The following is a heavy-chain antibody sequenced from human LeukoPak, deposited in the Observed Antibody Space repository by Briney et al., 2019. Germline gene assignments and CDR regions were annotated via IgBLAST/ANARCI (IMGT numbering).Heavy chain of an antibody. D-gene: IGHD6-6*01. CDR2: IYYSGST. CDR3: ARQRALYSSSDY. Sequence: SETLPLTCTVSGGSMSGFFWSWIRQPPGKGLEWIGNIYYSGSTKYNPSLNSRVSISLDTSKNQFSLKLRSVTAADTAVYYCARQRALYSSSDYWGQGTLVTVSS. CDR1: GGSMSGFF. J-gene: IGHJ4*02. V-gene: IGHV4-59*08.